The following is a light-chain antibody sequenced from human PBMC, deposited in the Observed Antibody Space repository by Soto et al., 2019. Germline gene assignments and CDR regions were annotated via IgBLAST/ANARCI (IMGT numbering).Light chain of an antibody. CDR3: AAWDDSVTGYV. Sequence: QSVLTQPRSVSGSPGQSVTISCTGTSSDVGGSNFVSWYRHYPGKAPKLIIYDVTKFPSGVPDRFSASKSGTSASLAXXGXQSGDEADYYCAAWDDSVTGYVFGPGTKVTVL. V-gene: IGLV2-11*01. CDR1: SSDVGGSNF. CDR2: DVT. J-gene: IGLJ1*01.